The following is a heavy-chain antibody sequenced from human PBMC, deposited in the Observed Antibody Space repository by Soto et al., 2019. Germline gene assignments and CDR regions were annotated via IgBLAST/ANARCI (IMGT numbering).Heavy chain of an antibody. CDR3: SRSGGWETRDY. V-gene: IGHV1-18*01. CDR1: GYTFTSYG. D-gene: IGHD1-26*01. J-gene: IGHJ4*02. Sequence: QVQLVQSGAEVKKPGASVKVSCKASGYTFTSYGISWVRQAPGQGLEWIGWISAYNGNTNYAQKLQGRVTRTTDTSTNTAYIEMRTLRSDDTAGYYCSRSGGWETRDYWGRGTLVSFSS. CDR2: ISAYNGNT.